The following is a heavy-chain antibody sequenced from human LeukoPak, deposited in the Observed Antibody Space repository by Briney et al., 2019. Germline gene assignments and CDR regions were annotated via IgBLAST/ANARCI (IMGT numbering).Heavy chain of an antibody. CDR1: GFTFSSYG. V-gene: IGHV3-30*02. J-gene: IGHJ2*01. CDR3: ARDQTPYWYFDL. CDR2: IRYDGSNK. Sequence: GGSLRLSCAASGFTFSSYGMHWVRQAPGKGLEWVAFIRYDGSNKYYADSVKGRFTISRDNSKNTLYLQMNSLRAEDTAVYYCARDQTPYWYFDLWGRGTLVTVSS.